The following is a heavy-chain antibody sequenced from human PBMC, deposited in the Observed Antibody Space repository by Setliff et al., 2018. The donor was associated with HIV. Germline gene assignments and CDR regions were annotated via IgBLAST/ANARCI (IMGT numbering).Heavy chain of an antibody. V-gene: IGHV3-66*01. CDR1: GLTVSSNY. J-gene: IGHJ3*02. D-gene: IGHD3-3*01. CDR2: IYTGTGT. Sequence: GGSLRLSCAASGLTVSSNYMSWVRQAPGKGLEWVSVIYTGTGTYYADSVKGRFTISRDNAKNSLFLQMNSLRAEDTALYYCARAQFYAFDIWGQGTMVTVSS. CDR3: ARAQFYAFDI.